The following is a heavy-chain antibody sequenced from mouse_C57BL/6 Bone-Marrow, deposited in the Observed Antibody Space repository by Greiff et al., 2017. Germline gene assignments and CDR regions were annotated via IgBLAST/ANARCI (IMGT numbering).Heavy chain of an antibody. V-gene: IGHV5-9-1*02. CDR2: ISSGGDYL. Sequence: EVHLVESGEGLVKPGGSLKLSCAASGFTFSSYAMSWVRQTPEKRLEWVAYISSGGDYLYYADTVKGRFTISRDNARNTLYLQMSSLKSDDTAMYYCTRDGGDGSMDYWGQGTSVTVSS. D-gene: IGHD2-3*01. J-gene: IGHJ4*01. CDR3: TRDGGDGSMDY. CDR1: GFTFSSYA.